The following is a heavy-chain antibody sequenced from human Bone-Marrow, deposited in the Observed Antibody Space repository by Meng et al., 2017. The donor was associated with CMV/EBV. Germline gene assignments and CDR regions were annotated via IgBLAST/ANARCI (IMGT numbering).Heavy chain of an antibody. J-gene: IGHJ4*02. CDR3: ARSLFDSNDPFDY. V-gene: IGHV3-21*01. CDR1: GFTFGNFN. D-gene: IGHD3-22*01. CDR2: IHYNGRDI. Sequence: LSLTCVASGFTFGNFNMNWVRQAPGKGLEWVSAIHYNGRDINYAGSIKGRFTVSRDNAKNSLYLQMNSLRADDTAVYYCARSLFDSNDPFDYWGQGAVVTVSS.